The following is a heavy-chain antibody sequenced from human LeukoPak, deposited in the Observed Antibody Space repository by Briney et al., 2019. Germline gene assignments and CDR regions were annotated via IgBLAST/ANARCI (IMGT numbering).Heavy chain of an antibody. Sequence: SETLSLTCTVSGGSISSYYWSWIRQPPGKGLEWIGYIYYSGSTNYNPSLKSRVTISVDTSKNQFPLKLSSVTAADTAVYYCARVSDSSWYPYNWFDPWGQGTLVTVSS. CDR3: ARVSDSSWYPYNWFDP. CDR2: IYYSGST. CDR1: GGSISSYY. J-gene: IGHJ5*02. V-gene: IGHV4-59*01. D-gene: IGHD6-13*01.